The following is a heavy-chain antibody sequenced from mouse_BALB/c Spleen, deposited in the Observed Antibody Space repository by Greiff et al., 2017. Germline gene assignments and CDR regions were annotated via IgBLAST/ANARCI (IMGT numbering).Heavy chain of an antibody. CDR3: ARNLPITTVVAPYAMDY. D-gene: IGHD1-1*01. V-gene: IGHV2-2*02. J-gene: IGHJ4*01. Sequence: QVQLQQSGPGLVQPSQSLSITCTVSGFSLTSYGVHWVRQSPGKGLEWLGVIWSGGSTDYNAAFISRLSISKDNSKSQVFFKMNSLQANDTAIYYCARNLPITTVVAPYAMDYWGQGTSVTVSS. CDR1: GFSLTSYG. CDR2: IWSGGST.